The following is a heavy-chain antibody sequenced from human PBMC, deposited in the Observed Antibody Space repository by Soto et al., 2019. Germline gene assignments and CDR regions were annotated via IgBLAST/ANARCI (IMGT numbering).Heavy chain of an antibody. J-gene: IGHJ6*02. CDR3: ATDLSGYNSGWYVHYGLDV. Sequence: QVQLVQSGAEVKKPGASVKVSCKVYGYTLSDFSIHWVRQAPGKGLEWMGGFDPEDGKNIYAQKFQGRVTMAEDTSTDTVYMELISLRSEDTAVYYCATDLSGYNSGWYVHYGLDVWGQGTRVTVSS. CDR2: FDPEDGKN. CDR1: GYTLSDFS. V-gene: IGHV1-24*01. D-gene: IGHD6-19*01.